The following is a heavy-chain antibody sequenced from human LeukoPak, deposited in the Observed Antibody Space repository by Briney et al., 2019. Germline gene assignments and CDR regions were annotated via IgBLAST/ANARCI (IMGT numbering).Heavy chain of an antibody. Sequence: MPSETLSLTCAISGYSISAGYFWGWIRPSPVKGLEWIGSVHHTGSDYYNPSLKSRVTIAIDTSKNHFSLTLTSVTAADTAVVFSARVIVTATHVPDAFDLWGQGILVTVSS. V-gene: IGHV4-38-2*01. CDR1: GYSISAGYF. D-gene: IGHD1-26*01. CDR3: ARVIVTATHVPDAFDL. CDR2: VHHTGSD. J-gene: IGHJ3*01.